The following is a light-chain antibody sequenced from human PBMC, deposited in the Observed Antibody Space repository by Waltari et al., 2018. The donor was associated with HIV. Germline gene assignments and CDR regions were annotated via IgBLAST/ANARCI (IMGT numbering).Light chain of an antibody. CDR2: DVS. J-gene: IGLJ3*02. CDR3: CSYAGSSNWV. Sequence: QSALTQPRSVSGSPGQSVTISCTGTSSDVGGYNYVSWYQQHPGKAPKLMIYDVSKRPSGVPDRFSGSKSGNTASLTISGLQAEDEADYYCCSYAGSSNWVVGGGTKLTVL. CDR1: SSDVGGYNY. V-gene: IGLV2-11*01.